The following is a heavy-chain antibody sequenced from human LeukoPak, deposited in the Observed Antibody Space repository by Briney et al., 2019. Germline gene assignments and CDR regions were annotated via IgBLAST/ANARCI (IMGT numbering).Heavy chain of an antibody. CDR3: ARERGRGRGF. CDR2: IHHSGST. D-gene: IGHD3-16*01. J-gene: IGHJ4*02. V-gene: IGHV4-31*03. Sequence: PSETLSLTRTVSGASITTGGHYWSWIRQHPGKGLEWIGYIHHSGSTYYDPSLKRRVAISVDTSKNQFSLNLTSVTAADTAVYYCARERGRGRGFWGQGTLVTVSS. CDR1: GASITTGGHY.